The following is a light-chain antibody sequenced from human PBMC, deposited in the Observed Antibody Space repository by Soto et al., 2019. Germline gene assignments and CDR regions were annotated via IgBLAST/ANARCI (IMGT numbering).Light chain of an antibody. J-gene: IGKJ4*01. CDR3: QQYGRLPLS. Sequence: EILLTQSPGTLSLSPGDRATLSCRASQSLSNSFLAWYQQKPGQTPRLLISGESIRATDIPDRFSGSGSGTDFTLTISRLEPEDFAVYFCQQYGRLPLSFGGGTRVEIK. V-gene: IGKV3-20*01. CDR1: QSLSNSF. CDR2: GES.